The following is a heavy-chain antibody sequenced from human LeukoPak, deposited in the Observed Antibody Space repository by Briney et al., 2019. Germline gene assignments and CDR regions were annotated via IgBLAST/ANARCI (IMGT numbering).Heavy chain of an antibody. D-gene: IGHD4-17*01. Sequence: ASVKVSCKASGDTFTSYDINWLRQATGQGLEWMGWMNPNSGNTGYAQKFQGRVTMTRNTSISTAYMELSSLRSEDTAVYYCARGATVTTKDWCWVDVWGQGTTVTVSS. J-gene: IGHJ6*02. V-gene: IGHV1-8*01. CDR1: GDTFTSYD. CDR2: MNPNSGNT. CDR3: ARGATVTTKDWCWVDV.